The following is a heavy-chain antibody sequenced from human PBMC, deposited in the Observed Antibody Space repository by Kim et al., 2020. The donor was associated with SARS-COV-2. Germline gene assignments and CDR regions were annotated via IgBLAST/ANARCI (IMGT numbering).Heavy chain of an antibody. CDR3: AKDRGGSGWPAFDC. Sequence: GGSLRLSCAASGFTLSNNVMSWVRQAPGRGLEWVSTIRAGAETTYYADSVNGRFTISRDNSKHTLYLQLNSLRADYTAVYYCAKDRGGSGWPAFDCWGQG. CDR1: GFTLSNNV. D-gene: IGHD6-19*01. J-gene: IGHJ4*02. V-gene: IGHV3-23*01. CDR2: IRAGAETT.